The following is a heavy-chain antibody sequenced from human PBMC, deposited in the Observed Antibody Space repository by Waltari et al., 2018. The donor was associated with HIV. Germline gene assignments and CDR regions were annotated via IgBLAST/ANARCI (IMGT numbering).Heavy chain of an antibody. CDR2: IYYTGNT. Sequence: QLRLQESGPRLVKPSETLSLTCSFSGGSISSNVYHWGWIRQSPGKGLEWIGIIYYTGNTYYKPALKRRVTISIDTSKNQFSLRLTSVTAADTAIYYCVAQDYSDSVDWWGQGTLVTVFS. CDR3: VAQDYSDSVDW. V-gene: IGHV4-39*07. D-gene: IGHD4-17*01. J-gene: IGHJ4*02. CDR1: GGSISSNVYH.